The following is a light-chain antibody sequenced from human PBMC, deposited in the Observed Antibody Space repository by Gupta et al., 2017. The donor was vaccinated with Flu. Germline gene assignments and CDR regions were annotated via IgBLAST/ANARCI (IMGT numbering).Light chain of an antibody. CDR2: EDN. CDR1: SGSIDSEY. Sequence: NVRLTQPHSVSESPGGTVTISCTRSSGSIDSEYVHWFRQRPGSNPTPVSYEDNERPFGVPDRFSGSVDSSSNSESLTISGLKTEDEADDDCLCYDGMNRGGCGGGT. CDR3: LCYDGMNRGG. J-gene: IGLJ3*02. V-gene: IGLV6-57*04.